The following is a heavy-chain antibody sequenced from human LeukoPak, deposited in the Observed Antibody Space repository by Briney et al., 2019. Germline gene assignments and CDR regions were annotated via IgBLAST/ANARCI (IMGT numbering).Heavy chain of an antibody. J-gene: IGHJ6*02. CDR1: GYTFSSYS. D-gene: IGHD3-10*01. Sequence: GGSLRLTCAASGYTFSSYSMNWVRQAPGKGLEWVSYISSSSSTIYYADSVKGRFTISRDNAKNSLYLQMNSLRAEDTAVYYCARDCEWCGSGSYPTLLFRYYGMDVWGQGTTVTVSS. CDR3: ARDCEWCGSGSYPTLLFRYYGMDV. CDR2: ISSSSSTI. V-gene: IGHV3-48*01.